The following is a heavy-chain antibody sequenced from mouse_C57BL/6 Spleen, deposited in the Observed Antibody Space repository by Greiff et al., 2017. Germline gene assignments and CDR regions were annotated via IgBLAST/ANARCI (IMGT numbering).Heavy chain of an antibody. CDR1: GFTFSSYA. CDR3: AKEGVITTVVATSDWYFDV. D-gene: IGHD1-1*01. CDR2: ISDGGSYT. Sequence: EVHLVESGGGLVKPGGSLKLSCAASGFTFSSYAMSWVRQTPEKRLEWVATISDGGSYTYYPDNVKGRFTISRDNAKNNLYLQMSHLKSEDTAMYYCAKEGVITTVVATSDWYFDVWGTGTTVTVSS. V-gene: IGHV5-4*01. J-gene: IGHJ1*03.